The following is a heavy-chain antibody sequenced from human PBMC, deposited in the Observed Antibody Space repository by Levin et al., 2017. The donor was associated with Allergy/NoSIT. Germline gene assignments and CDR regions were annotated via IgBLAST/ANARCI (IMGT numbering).Heavy chain of an antibody. J-gene: IGHJ4*02. CDR2: IYHSGSA. D-gene: IGHD4-17*01. Sequence: SETLSLTCAVSGGSISSNNWWNWVRQPPGKGLEWIGEIYHSGSANYNSSLKSRVTISVDKSKNQFSLSLIPVTAADTAVYYCARDYGDPYYFDCWGRGTLVTVSS. CDR1: GGSISSNNW. CDR3: ARDYGDPYYFDC. V-gene: IGHV4-4*02.